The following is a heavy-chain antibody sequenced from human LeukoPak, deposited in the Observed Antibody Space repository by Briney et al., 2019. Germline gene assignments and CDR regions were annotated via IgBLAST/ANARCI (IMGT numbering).Heavy chain of an antibody. CDR2: INHSGST. CDR1: SESFSGYF. D-gene: IGHD4-17*01. V-gene: IGHV4-34*01. Sequence: PSETLSLTCAIYSESFSGYFWSWIRQPPGKGLEWIGEINHSGSTNYNPSLKSRVTISVDTSKNQFSLKLSSVTAADTAVYYCARQGDYSLRVWFDPWGQGTLVTVSS. CDR3: ARQGDYSLRVWFDP. J-gene: IGHJ5*02.